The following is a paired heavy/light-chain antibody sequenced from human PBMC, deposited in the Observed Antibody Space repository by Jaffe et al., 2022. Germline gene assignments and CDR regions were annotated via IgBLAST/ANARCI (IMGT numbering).Heavy chain of an antibody. J-gene: IGHJ5*02. CDR1: GFSLSNARMG. CDR2: IFSNDEK. CDR3: ARTRHSRTYDFWSGTSYNWFDP. V-gene: IGHV2-26*01. D-gene: IGHD3-3*01. Sequence: QVTLKESGPVLVKPTETLTLTCTVSGFSLSNARMGVSWIRQPPGKALEWLAHIFSNDEKSYSTSLKSRLTISKDTSKSQVVLTMTNMDPVDTATYYCARTRHSRTYDFWSGTSYNWFDPWGQGTLVTVSS.
Light chain of an antibody. CDR2: DNN. CDR3: GTWDSSLSAVEVV. J-gene: IGLJ2*01. Sequence: QSVLTQPPSVSAAPGQKVTISCSGSSSNIGNNYVSWYQQLPGTAPKLLIYDNNKRPSGIPDRFSGSKSGTSATLGITGLQTGDEADYYCGTWDSSLSAVEVVFGGGTKLTVL. V-gene: IGLV1-51*01. CDR1: SSNIGNNY.